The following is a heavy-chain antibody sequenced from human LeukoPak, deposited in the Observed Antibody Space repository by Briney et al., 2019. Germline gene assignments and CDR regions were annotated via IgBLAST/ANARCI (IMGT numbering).Heavy chain of an antibody. J-gene: IGHJ4*02. V-gene: IGHV4-34*01. CDR1: GGSFSGYY. Sequence: SETLSLTCAVYGGSFSGYYWSWIRQPPGKGLEWIGEINHSGSTNYNPSLKSRVTRSVDTSKNQFSLKLSSVTAADTAVYYCARLDYYGSGSLDYWGQGTLVTVSS. CDR2: INHSGST. D-gene: IGHD3-10*01. CDR3: ARLDYYGSGSLDY.